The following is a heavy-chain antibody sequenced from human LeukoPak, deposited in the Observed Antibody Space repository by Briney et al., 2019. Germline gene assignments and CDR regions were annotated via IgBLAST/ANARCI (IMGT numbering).Heavy chain of an antibody. CDR3: ATRGDYSDTSGNSYDALDI. D-gene: IGHD3-22*01. V-gene: IGHV3-21*01. J-gene: IGHJ3*02. Sequence: GGSLRLSCAASGFTFSSYSMNWVRQAPGKGLEWVSSITSSGRYIYYADSVKGRFTISRDNSENSLYLQMDSLTAADTAVYYCATRGDYSDTSGNSYDALDIWGQGTMVTVSS. CDR2: ITSSGRYI. CDR1: GFTFSSYS.